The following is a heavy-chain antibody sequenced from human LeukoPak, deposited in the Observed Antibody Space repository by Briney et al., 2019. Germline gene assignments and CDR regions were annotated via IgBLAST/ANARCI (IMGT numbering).Heavy chain of an antibody. CDR2: LSFGGSNK. D-gene: IGHD3-22*01. CDR1: GFTLSSYA. CDR3: ARDPDSSGYSTGAFDI. J-gene: IGHJ3*02. V-gene: IGHV3-30-3*01. Sequence: PGGSLRLSCAASGFTLSSYALHWVRQAPGKGLEWVALLSFGGSNKYYTDSVKGRFTISRDNSKNNLYLQMSSLRAEDTAVYYCARDPDSSGYSTGAFDIWGQGKMVTVSS.